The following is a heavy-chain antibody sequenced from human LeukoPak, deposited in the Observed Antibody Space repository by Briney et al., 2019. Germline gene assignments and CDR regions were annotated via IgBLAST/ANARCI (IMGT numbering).Heavy chain of an antibody. CDR1: GGSISSYY. V-gene: IGHV4-59*08. Sequence: SETLSLTCTVSGGSISSYYWGWIRQPPGKGLEWIGYIYYSGTTNYNPSLKSRVTMSLDTSKDQFSLKLSSVTAADTAVYYCASYGANYPYYFDYWGQGTLVTVSS. D-gene: IGHD4/OR15-4a*01. CDR3: ASYGANYPYYFDY. CDR2: IYYSGTT. J-gene: IGHJ4*02.